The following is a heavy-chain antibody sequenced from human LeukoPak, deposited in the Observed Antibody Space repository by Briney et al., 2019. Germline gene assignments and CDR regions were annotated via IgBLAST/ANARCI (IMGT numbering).Heavy chain of an antibody. D-gene: IGHD3-9*01. J-gene: IGHJ3*01. V-gene: IGHV3-9*01. CDR3: VKDMGFDLLKDAFHV. Sequence: GRSLRLSCVGSGFSLEDYAMHWVRQVPGKGLEWVSSISWDSGNQAYTDSVKGRFTISRDNGKNSLYLQMNSLRPEDTAFYYCVKDMGFDLLKDAFHVWARGHWSPSLQ. CDR1: GFSLEDYA. CDR2: ISWDSGNQ.